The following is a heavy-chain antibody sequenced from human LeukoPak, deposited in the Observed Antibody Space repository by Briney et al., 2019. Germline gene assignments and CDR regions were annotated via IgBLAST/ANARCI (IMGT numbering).Heavy chain of an antibody. CDR2: IYYSGST. D-gene: IGHD3-10*01. CDR1: GGSISSYY. V-gene: IGHV4-59*01. Sequence: PSETLSLTCTVSGGSISSYYWSWIRQPPGKGLEWIGYIYYSGSTNYNPSLKSRVTISVDTSKNQFSLKLSSVTAADTAVYYCAGSSSGSYDAFDIWGQGTMATVSS. CDR3: AGSSSGSYDAFDI. J-gene: IGHJ3*02.